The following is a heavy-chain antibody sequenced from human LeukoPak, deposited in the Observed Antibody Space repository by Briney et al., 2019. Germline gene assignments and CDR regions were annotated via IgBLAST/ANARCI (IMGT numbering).Heavy chain of an antibody. CDR2: ISGSGGST. J-gene: IGHJ4*02. CDR1: GFTFSSYA. CDR3: AKDQGGSYYDSSGYYLAPLDY. D-gene: IGHD3-22*01. Sequence: GGSLRLSCAASGFTFSSYAMSWVRQAPGKGLEWVSAISGSGGSTYYADSVKGRFTISRGNSKNTLYLQMNSLRAEDTAVYYCAKDQGGSYYDSSGYYLAPLDYWGQGTLVTVSS. V-gene: IGHV3-23*01.